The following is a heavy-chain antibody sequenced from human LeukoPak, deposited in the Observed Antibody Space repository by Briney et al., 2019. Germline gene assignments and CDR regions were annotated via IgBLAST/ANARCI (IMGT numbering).Heavy chain of an antibody. CDR1: GFTFSSYG. CDR3: AKFRHRQNIVLMVYAFDY. J-gene: IGHJ4*02. CDR2: ISYDGSNK. V-gene: IGHV3-30*18. D-gene: IGHD2-8*01. Sequence: GGSLRLSCAASGFTFSSYGMHWVRQAPGKGLEWVAVISYDGSNKYYADSVKGRFTISRDNSKNTLYLQMNSLRAEDTAVYYCAKFRHRQNIVLMVYAFDYWGQGALVTVSS.